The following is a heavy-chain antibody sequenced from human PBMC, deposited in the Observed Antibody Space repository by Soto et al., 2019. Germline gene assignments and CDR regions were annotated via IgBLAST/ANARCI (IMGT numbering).Heavy chain of an antibody. CDR2: IIPIVHTA. CDR1: GGTFRSNG. CDR3: AMITMIHSCDP. J-gene: IGHJ5*02. D-gene: IGHD3-22*01. V-gene: IGHV1-69*01. Sequence: QVQLVQSGAEVKKPGSSVKVSCKASGGTFRSNGISWVRQAPGQGLEWLGGIIPIVHTASYAQTFRGRVTITADESTTTAYMELSSLRSDDTSVYYCAMITMIHSCDPWGQGTLVTVSS.